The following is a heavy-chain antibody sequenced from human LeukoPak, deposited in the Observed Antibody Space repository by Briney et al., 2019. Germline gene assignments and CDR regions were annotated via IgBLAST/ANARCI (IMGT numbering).Heavy chain of an antibody. V-gene: IGHV1-46*01. Sequence: ASVKVSCKASGYTFTSYYMHWVRQAPGQGLEWMGIINPSGGSTSYAQKFQGRVTMTRDTSTSTVYMELSSLRSEDTAVYYCARDYSSSSPPYYYGMDVWGQGTTVTVSS. CDR1: GYTFTSYY. CDR3: ARDYSSSSPPYYYGMDV. D-gene: IGHD6-6*01. J-gene: IGHJ6*02. CDR2: INPSGGST.